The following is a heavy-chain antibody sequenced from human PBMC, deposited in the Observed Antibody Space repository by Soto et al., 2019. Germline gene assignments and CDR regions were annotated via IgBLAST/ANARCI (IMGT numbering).Heavy chain of an antibody. CDR3: AKEWSYSSGWSHVDY. D-gene: IGHD6-19*01. J-gene: IGHJ4*02. V-gene: IGHV3-23*01. Sequence: SLRLSCAASGLTFSSYAMSWVRQAPGKGLEWVSAISGSGGSTYYADSVKGRFTISRDNSKNTLYLQMNSLRAEDTAVYYCAKEWSYSSGWSHVDYWGQGTLVTVSS. CDR2: ISGSGGST. CDR1: GLTFSSYA.